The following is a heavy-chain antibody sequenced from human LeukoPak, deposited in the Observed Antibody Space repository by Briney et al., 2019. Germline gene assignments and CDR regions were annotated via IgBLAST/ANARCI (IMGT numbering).Heavy chain of an antibody. CDR2: INPDKGDT. V-gene: IGHV1-3*01. CDR1: GYSFTTYA. D-gene: IGHD4-17*01. CDR3: ARRLKGSYGNLFDY. Sequence: ASVMVSCKASGYSFTTYATHWVRQAPGQRLEWMGWINPDKGDTKYSQNFQGRITVTRDTSASTTYMELSSLVSEDTAVYYCARRLKGSYGNLFDYWGQGTLVTVSS. J-gene: IGHJ4*02.